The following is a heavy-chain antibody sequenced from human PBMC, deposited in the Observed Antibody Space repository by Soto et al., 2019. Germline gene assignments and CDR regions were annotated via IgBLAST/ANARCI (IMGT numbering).Heavy chain of an antibody. CDR3: ARDSNWGWVDY. CDR2: INTFSGKT. J-gene: IGHJ5*01. V-gene: IGHV1-18*01. Sequence: QVHLVQSGAEVKKPGASVKVSCKASGYLFTTQGINWVRQAPGQGLEWMGWINTFSGKTNYAHKIQARVSMTTDTSTSTASMELRSLTSDDTAIYFSARDSNWGWVDYWGTGTLVTVSS. D-gene: IGHD7-27*01. CDR1: GYLFTTQG.